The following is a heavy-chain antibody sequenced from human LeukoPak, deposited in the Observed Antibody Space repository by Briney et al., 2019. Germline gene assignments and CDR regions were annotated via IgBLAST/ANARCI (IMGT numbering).Heavy chain of an antibody. Sequence: GGSLRLSCAASGFTFSSYGMSWVRQAPGKGLEWVSAISGSGGSTYYADSVKGRFTISRDNSKNTLYLQMNSLRAEDTAVYYCVKDRWFGELFAPPDYWGQGTLVTVSS. CDR2: ISGSGGST. V-gene: IGHV3-23*01. CDR1: GFTFSSYG. D-gene: IGHD3-10*01. J-gene: IGHJ4*02. CDR3: VKDRWFGELFAPPDY.